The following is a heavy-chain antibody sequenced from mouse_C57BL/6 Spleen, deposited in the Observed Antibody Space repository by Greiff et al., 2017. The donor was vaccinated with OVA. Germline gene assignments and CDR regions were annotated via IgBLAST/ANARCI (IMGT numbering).Heavy chain of an antibody. CDR3: TRDRLYYGSSYEWYFDV. J-gene: IGHJ1*03. CDR2: ISSGGDYI. Sequence: EVKLMESGEGLVKPGGSLKLSCAASGFTFSSYAMSWVRQTPEKRLEWVAYISSGGDYIYYADTVKGRFTISRDNARNTLYLQMSSLKSEDTAMYYCTRDRLYYGSSYEWYFDVWGTGTTVTVSS. CDR1: GFTFSSYA. V-gene: IGHV5-9-1*02. D-gene: IGHD1-1*01.